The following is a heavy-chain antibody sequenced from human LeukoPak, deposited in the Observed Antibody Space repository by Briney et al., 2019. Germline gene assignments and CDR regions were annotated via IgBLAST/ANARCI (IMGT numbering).Heavy chain of an antibody. CDR2: TNHSGST. J-gene: IGHJ5*02. D-gene: IGHD3/OR15-3a*01. Sequence: SETLSLTCAVYGGSFSGYYWSWIRQPPGKGLEWIGETNHSGSTNYNPSLKSRVTISVDTSKNQFSLKLSSVTAADTAVYYCARGPRTGYSNWFDPWGQGTLVTVSS. CDR3: ARGPRTGYSNWFDP. V-gene: IGHV4-34*01. CDR1: GGSFSGYY.